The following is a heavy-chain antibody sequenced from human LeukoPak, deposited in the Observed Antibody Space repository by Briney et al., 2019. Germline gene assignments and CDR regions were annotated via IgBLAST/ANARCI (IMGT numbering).Heavy chain of an antibody. CDR3: TTDPGDYEIY. D-gene: IGHD4-17*01. CDR1: GLTFRNAW. J-gene: IGHJ4*02. CDR2: IKSKTDGGTV. V-gene: IGHV3-15*01. Sequence: GSLRLSCAASGLTFRNAWMSCVRQAPGKGLEWVGRIKSKTDGGTVDYAPPVKGRFTISRDDSRNTLSLEMNFLKIEDTAVYYCTTDPGDYEIYWGQGTLVTVSS.